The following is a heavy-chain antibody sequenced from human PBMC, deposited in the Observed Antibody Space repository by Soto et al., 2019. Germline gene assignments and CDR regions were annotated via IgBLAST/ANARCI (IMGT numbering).Heavy chain of an antibody. CDR2: ISSSSSTI. CDR3: ARDLYGYYGGSQYDAFDI. Sequence: GGSLRLSCAASGFTFSSYSMNWVRQAPGKGLEWVSYISSSSSTIYYADSVKGRFTISRDNAKNSLYLQMNSLRDEDTAVYYCARDLYGYYGGSQYDAFDIWGQGTMVTVSS. CDR1: GFTFSSYS. D-gene: IGHD4-17*01. J-gene: IGHJ3*02. V-gene: IGHV3-48*02.